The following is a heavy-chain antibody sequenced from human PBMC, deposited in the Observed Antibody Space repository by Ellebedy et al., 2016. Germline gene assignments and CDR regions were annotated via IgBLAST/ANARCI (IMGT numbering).Heavy chain of an antibody. CDR1: GYTFTVYY. J-gene: IGHJ4*02. V-gene: IGHV1-46*01. CDR3: ARGFSAGSPFDY. Sequence: ASVKVSXXASGYTFTVYYMHWVRQAPGQGLEWMGLINPRSGTITYPQKFQGKVTMTRDTSTSTVYMELSSLRSEDTAIYYCARGFSAGSPFDYWGQGTLVTVSS. D-gene: IGHD1-1*01. CDR2: INPRSGTI.